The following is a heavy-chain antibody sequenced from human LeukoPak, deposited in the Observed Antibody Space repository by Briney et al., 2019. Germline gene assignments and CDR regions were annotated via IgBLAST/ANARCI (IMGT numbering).Heavy chain of an antibody. CDR3: AKDQGSLPTLNWFDP. CDR1: GFIFSSYA. J-gene: IGHJ5*02. CDR2: ISGSGDST. D-gene: IGHD2-15*01. V-gene: IGHV3-23*01. Sequence: GGSLRLSCAASGFIFSSYAMNWVRQALGKGLEWVSSISGSGDSTYSADSVKGRFTISRDNSKNTLYLQMNSLRAEDTAVYYCAKDQGSLPTLNWFDPWGQGTLVTVSS.